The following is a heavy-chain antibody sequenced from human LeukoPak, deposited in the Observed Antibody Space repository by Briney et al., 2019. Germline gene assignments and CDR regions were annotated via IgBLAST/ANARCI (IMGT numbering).Heavy chain of an antibody. D-gene: IGHD6-6*01. Sequence: SETLTVTCIVSGGSISGYYWSWIRQPPGKGLEWIGYIYYSGSTHYNPSLTSRVTLSVDRSKNQFSLKLTSVTAADTAVYYCANRGSIAYWYFDLWGSGTPVSSSS. V-gene: IGHV4-59*01. CDR2: IYYSGST. CDR3: ANRGSIAYWYFDL. CDR1: GGSISGYY. J-gene: IGHJ2*01.